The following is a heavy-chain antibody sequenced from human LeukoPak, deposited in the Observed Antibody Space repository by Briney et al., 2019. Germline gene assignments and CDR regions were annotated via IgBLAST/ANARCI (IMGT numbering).Heavy chain of an antibody. Sequence: PSETLSLTCAVYGGSFSGYHWSWIRQPPGKGLEWIGEINHSGSTNYNPSLKSRVTISVDTSKNQFSLKLSSVTAADTAVYYCARGSGSFGYWGQGTLVTVSS. D-gene: IGHD3-10*01. CDR1: GGSFSGYH. V-gene: IGHV4-34*01. J-gene: IGHJ4*02. CDR2: INHSGST. CDR3: ARGSGSFGY.